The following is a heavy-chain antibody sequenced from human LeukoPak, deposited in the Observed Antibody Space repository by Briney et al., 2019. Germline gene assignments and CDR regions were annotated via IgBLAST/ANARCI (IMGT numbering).Heavy chain of an antibody. CDR2: ISASNGNT. CDR1: GYTFINYG. CDR3: ASSIMTAAGPYYYYGMDV. D-gene: IGHD6-13*01. V-gene: IGHV1-18*01. Sequence: ASVKVSCKASGYTFINYGVTWVRQAPGQGLEWMGWISASNGNTNYAQKFQGRVTITADESTSTAYMELSSLRSEDTAVYYCASSIMTAAGPYYYYGMDVWGQGTTVTVSS. J-gene: IGHJ6*02.